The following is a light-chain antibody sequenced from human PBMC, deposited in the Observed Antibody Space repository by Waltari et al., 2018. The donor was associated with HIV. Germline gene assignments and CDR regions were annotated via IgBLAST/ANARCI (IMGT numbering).Light chain of an antibody. CDR3: ASWDDSLNAFV. V-gene: IGLV1-47*01. Sequence: QSVLTQPPSASATPGQRITISCSGGNSNIESNYVYWYQQLPGTAPKVFIYRNSQRPSGVPDRFSGSKSVTSASLIISGLRSGDEADYYCASWDDSLNAFVFGTGTKVTVL. CDR2: RNS. J-gene: IGLJ1*01. CDR1: NSNIESNY.